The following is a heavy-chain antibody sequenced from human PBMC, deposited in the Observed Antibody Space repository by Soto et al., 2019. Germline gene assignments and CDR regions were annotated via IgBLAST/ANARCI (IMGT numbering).Heavy chain of an antibody. Sequence: SETLSLTCTVSGGSISSSSYYWGWIRQPPGKGLEWIGSIYYSGSTYYNPSLKSRVTISVDTSKNQFSLKLSSVTAADTAVYYCARPRGGIAAAANNWFEPWGQGTLVTVSS. CDR3: ARPRGGIAAAANNWFEP. D-gene: IGHD6-13*01. CDR1: GGSISSSSYY. J-gene: IGHJ5*02. CDR2: IYYSGST. V-gene: IGHV4-39*01.